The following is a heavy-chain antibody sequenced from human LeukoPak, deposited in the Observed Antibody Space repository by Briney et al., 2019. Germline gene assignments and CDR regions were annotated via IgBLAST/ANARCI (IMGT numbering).Heavy chain of an antibody. CDR2: ISGSGGST. CDR3: AKAGLRAYYYDSSGCYYLDY. CDR1: GFTFSSYA. D-gene: IGHD3-22*01. V-gene: IGHV3-23*01. J-gene: IGHJ4*02. Sequence: PGGSLRLSCAASGFTFSSYARSWVRQAPGKGLEWVSAISGSGGSTYYADSVKGRFTISRDNSKNSLYLQMNSLRAEDTAVYYCAKAGLRAYYYDSSGCYYLDYWGQGTLVTVSS.